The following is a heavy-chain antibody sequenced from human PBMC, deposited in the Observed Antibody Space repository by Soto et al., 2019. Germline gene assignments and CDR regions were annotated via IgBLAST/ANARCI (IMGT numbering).Heavy chain of an antibody. V-gene: IGHV4-34*01. CDR1: GWPFSGYY. CDR2: INHSGST. Sequence: SEPLSLTCAVFGWPFSGYYWSWIRQPPGKGLEWIGEINHSGSTNYNPSLKSRVTISVDTSKNQFSLKLSSVTAADTAVYYCARAAKPPYYYDSSGYSHFEYWGQGPRGSV. CDR3: ARAAKPPYYYDSSGYSHFEY. J-gene: IGHJ4*02. D-gene: IGHD3-22*01.